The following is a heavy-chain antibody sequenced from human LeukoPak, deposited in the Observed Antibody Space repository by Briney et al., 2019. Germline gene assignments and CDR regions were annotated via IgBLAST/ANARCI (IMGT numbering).Heavy chain of an antibody. CDR3: AKDKVAVSSSPYYFDY. Sequence: GGSLRLSCAASGFTFSDYYMSWIRQAPGKGLEWVSYISSSGSTIYYADSVKGRFTISRDNSKNTLYLQMNSLRAEDTAVYYCAKDKVAVSSSPYYFDYWGQGTLVTVSS. CDR2: ISSSGSTI. CDR1: GFTFSDYY. J-gene: IGHJ4*02. D-gene: IGHD6-13*01. V-gene: IGHV3-11*01.